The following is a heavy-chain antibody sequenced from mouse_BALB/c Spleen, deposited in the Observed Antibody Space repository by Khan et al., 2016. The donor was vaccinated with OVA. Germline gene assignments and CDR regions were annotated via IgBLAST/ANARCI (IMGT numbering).Heavy chain of an antibody. V-gene: IGHV1-9*01. CDR1: GYTFSSYW. Sequence: VQLQESGAELMKPGASVKISCKATGYTFSSYWIEWVKQRPGHGLEWIGEILPGSGNTNCTENFKGKATFTADTSSNTAYMQLSSLTSEDSAVYYCVRSGNHWYFDVCAAGTTVTVSS. CDR3: VRSGNHWYFDV. CDR2: ILPGSGNT. D-gene: IGHD2-1*01. J-gene: IGHJ1*01.